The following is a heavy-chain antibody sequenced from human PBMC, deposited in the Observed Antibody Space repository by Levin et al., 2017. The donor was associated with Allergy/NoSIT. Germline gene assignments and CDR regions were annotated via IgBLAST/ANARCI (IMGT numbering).Heavy chain of an antibody. J-gene: IGHJ4*02. CDR2: ISGGGGST. CDR3: ARPIAASRYYFDC. V-gene: IGHV3-23*01. Sequence: GESLKISCAASGFTFSSYVMIWVRQAPGKGLEWVSAISGGGGSTYYADSVKGRFTISRDNSQNTLYLQINSLRAEDTAVYYCARPIAASRYYFDCWGQGTLATVSS. CDR1: GFTFSSYV.